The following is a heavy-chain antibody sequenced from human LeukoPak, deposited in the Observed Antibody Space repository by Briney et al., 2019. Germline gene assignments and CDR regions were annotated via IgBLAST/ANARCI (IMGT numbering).Heavy chain of an antibody. D-gene: IGHD3/OR15-3a*01. Sequence: PGGSLRLSCAASGFTFSDYYMSWIRQAPGKGLEWVSYISSSSSYTNNADSVKGRFTISGDNAKKSLYLQMNSLRAEDTAVYYCGRGQWTSDYWGQGTLVTVSS. V-gene: IGHV3-11*05. J-gene: IGHJ4*01. CDR1: GFTFSDYY. CDR2: ISSSSSYT. CDR3: GRGQWTSDY.